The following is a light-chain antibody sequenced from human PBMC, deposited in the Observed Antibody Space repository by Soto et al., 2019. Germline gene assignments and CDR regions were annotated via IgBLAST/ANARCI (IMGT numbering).Light chain of an antibody. J-gene: IGKJ1*01. CDR1: QSVSXXX. CDR3: QQYDTSPRT. V-gene: IGKV3-20*01. Sequence: EVMLTQSPGTLSLSPGERATLSCRASQSVSXXXLAWYQQKSGQAPRLLIYGASNRATGIPDRFSGSGSGXDXTXTIXRLXPEDFAVYYCQQYDTSPRTFGQGTKVEFK. CDR2: GAS.